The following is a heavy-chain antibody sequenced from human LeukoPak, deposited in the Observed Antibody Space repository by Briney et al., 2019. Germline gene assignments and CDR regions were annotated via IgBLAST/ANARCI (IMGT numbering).Heavy chain of an antibody. D-gene: IGHD3-10*01. J-gene: IGHJ5*02. V-gene: IGHV4-59*12. Sequence: SETLSLTCTVSGGSISSYYWSWIRQPPGKGLEWIGYIYYSGSTNYNPSLKSRVTISVDTSKNQFSLKLSSVTAADTAVYYCARGRKHRNRGYKSGGDWFDPWGQGTLVTVSS. CDR2: IYYSGST. CDR3: ARGRKHRNRGYKSGGDWFDP. CDR1: GGSISSYY.